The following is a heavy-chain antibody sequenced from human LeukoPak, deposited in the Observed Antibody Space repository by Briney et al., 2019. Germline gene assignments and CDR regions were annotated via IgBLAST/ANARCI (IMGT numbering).Heavy chain of an antibody. D-gene: IGHD1-26*01. V-gene: IGHV4-59*08. CDR1: GDSISGYY. CDR3: ARHFYDSRGSYSFALDY. CDR2: IYDSGSS. Sequence: SETLSLTCSVSGDSISGYYWSWIRQPPGKGLEWIGYIYDSGSSNHNPALKSRVTISVDTSTNQFSLKLSSVTAADTAVYHCARHFYDSRGSYSFALDYWGQGALVTVSS. J-gene: IGHJ4*02.